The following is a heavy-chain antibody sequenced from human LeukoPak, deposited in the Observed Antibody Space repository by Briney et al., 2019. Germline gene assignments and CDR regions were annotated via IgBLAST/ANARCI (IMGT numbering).Heavy chain of an antibody. D-gene: IGHD3-3*01. V-gene: IGHV3-30-3*01. CDR3: RTAFWSGYENAFDI. CDR2: ISYDGSNK. J-gene: IGHJ3*02. Sequence: GGSLSLSCAASGFTFSSYAMHWVRQAPGKGLEWGAVISYDGSNKYYAASVKGRFTISRDNSKNTLYLQMNSLRAEDTAVYYCRTAFWSGYENAFDIWGQGKMVTVSS. CDR1: GFTFSSYA.